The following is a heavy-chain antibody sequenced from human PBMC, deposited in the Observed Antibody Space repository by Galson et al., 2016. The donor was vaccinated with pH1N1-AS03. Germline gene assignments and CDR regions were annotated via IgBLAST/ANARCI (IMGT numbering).Heavy chain of an antibody. Sequence: SLRLSCAASGFIFSSYCMYWVRQAPGDGLEWVAVIWFDGNDKYYADSVKGRFTISRDNSKNTLYLQMNSLRAEDTAVYYCAKMEGSNNFYYFDYWGQGTPVTVSS. V-gene: IGHV3-33*06. J-gene: IGHJ4*02. CDR1: GFIFSSYC. CDR3: AKMEGSNNFYYFDY. CDR2: IWFDGNDK. D-gene: IGHD1-20*01.